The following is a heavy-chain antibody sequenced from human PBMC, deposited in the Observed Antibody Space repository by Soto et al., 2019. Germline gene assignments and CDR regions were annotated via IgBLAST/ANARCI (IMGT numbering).Heavy chain of an antibody. CDR1: GGTFSSYA. CDR2: IIPIFGTA. CDR3: ARVSEQQLGDY. D-gene: IGHD6-13*01. J-gene: IGHJ4*02. Sequence: QVQLVQSGAEVKKPGSSVKVSCKASGGTFSSYAISWVRQAPGQGLEWMGGIIPIFGTANYAQKFQGRVKIPPDKATSPASVALSSLRSEDTAVYYCARVSEQQLGDYWGQGTLVTVSA. V-gene: IGHV1-69*06.